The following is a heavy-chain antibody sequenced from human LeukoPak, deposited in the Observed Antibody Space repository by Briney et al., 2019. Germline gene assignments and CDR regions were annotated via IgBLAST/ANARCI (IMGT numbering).Heavy chain of an antibody. J-gene: IGHJ6*03. V-gene: IGHV3-48*01. D-gene: IGHD1-26*01. Sequence: GETLTLTCTTSENPSSSYRMNLVLHMPGKGLSLNPYISSSSSTIYYAGSVKGRFTISSDNAKNSLYLQMNSLRAEDTAVYYCARETWELLISYYMDVWGKGTTVTVSS. CDR1: ENPSSSYR. CDR3: ARETWELLISYYMDV. CDR2: ISSSSSTI.